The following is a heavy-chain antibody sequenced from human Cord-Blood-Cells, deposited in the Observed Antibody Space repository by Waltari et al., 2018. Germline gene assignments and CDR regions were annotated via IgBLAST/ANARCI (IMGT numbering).Heavy chain of an antibody. D-gene: IGHD2-21*02. CDR2: IYYSGST. V-gene: IGHV4-59*01. CDR3: ARAEPTAILDY. J-gene: IGHJ4*02. CDR1: GGSITSYY. Sequence: QVQLQESGPGLVKPSETLSLTCTVSGGSITSYYCSWTRQPPGKCLEWIGYIYYSGSTNYNTSLKSRVTISVDTSKNQFSLKLSSVTAADTAVYYCARAEPTAILDYWGQGTLVTVSS.